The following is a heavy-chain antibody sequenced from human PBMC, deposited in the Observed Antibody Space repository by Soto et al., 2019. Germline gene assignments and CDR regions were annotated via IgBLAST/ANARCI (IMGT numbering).Heavy chain of an antibody. CDR3: ARSRTARAAWCDY. D-gene: IGHD2-8*02. Sequence: QVQLVESGGGVVQPGRSLRLSCAASGFTFSSYAMHWVRQAPGKGLEWVAVISYDGSNKYYADSVKGRFTISRDNSKNTLYLQMNSLRAEETAVYYCARSRTARAAWCDYWGQGTLVTVSS. CDR1: GFTFSSYA. V-gene: IGHV3-30-3*01. J-gene: IGHJ4*02. CDR2: ISYDGSNK.